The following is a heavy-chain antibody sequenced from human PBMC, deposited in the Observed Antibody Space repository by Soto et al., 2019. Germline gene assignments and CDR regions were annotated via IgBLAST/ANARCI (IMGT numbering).Heavy chain of an antibody. CDR3: ARVRFTVTTRACFDQ. Sequence: VQLQESGPGLVEPSGTLSLTCGVSGDSINSDDWWSWVRQPPGKGLEWIGEIHPGGNTNYNAALKSRVAISVDKSPRQCSLRLTSVTAADTAVYYCARVRFTVTTRACFDQWGQGTMATVSS. V-gene: IGHV4-4*02. CDR2: IHPGGNT. J-gene: IGHJ4*02. CDR1: GDSINSDDW. D-gene: IGHD4-17*01.